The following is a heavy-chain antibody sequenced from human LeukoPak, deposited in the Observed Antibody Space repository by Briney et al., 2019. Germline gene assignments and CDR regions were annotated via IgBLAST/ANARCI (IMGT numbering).Heavy chain of an antibody. Sequence: SETLSLTCTVSGVSMTIYHWRWIRQPAGKGLEWTGQIHTSGTTNYNPPLKSRVSMSIDTTEGQVSLTIMSVAAEVTALYYCARMDISSGWTFDHWGQGTLVTVSS. J-gene: IGHJ4*02. CDR3: ARMDISSGWTFDH. CDR2: IHTSGTT. D-gene: IGHD6-19*01. CDR1: GVSMTIYH. V-gene: IGHV4-4*07.